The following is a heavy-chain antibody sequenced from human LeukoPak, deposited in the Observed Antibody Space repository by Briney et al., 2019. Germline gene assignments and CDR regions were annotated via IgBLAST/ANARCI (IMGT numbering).Heavy chain of an antibody. D-gene: IGHD4/OR15-4a*01. V-gene: IGHV1-8*01. CDR2: MNPNSGNT. CDR3: ARKRLSDYYYGMDV. Sequence: ASVKVSCKASGYTFTSHDINWVRQATGQGLEWMGWMNPNSGNTGYTQKFQGRVTMTRNTSISTAYMELSSLRSEDTAVYYCARKRLSDYYYGMDVWGQGTTVTVSS. J-gene: IGHJ6*02. CDR1: GYTFTSHD.